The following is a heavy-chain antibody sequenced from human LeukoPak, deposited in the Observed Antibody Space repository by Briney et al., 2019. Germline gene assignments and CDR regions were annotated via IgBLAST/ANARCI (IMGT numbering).Heavy chain of an antibody. CDR1: GFTFSNYA. CDR3: AKRSGYCSTICCYHLFDY. D-gene: IGHD2-2*01. Sequence: PGGSLRLSCAASGFTFSNYAMSWVRQAPGKGLEWVSGITGSGGSTNYADSVKGRFTISRDSSKNTLYLQMNSLRVEDTAVYYCAKRSGYCSTICCYHLFDYWGQGTLVTVSS. J-gene: IGHJ4*02. V-gene: IGHV3-23*01. CDR2: ITGSGGST.